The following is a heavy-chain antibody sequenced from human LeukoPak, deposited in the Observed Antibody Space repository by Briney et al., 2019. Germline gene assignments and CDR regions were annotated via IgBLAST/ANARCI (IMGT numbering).Heavy chain of an antibody. CDR2: IWYDGSRK. D-gene: IGHD3-10*01. CDR1: GFSLTAYG. V-gene: IGHV3-33*01. CDR3: ARDGGSGIDY. J-gene: IGHJ4*02. Sequence: TGGSLRLSCAASGFSLTAYGTHWLRQAPGKGLEWVAVIWYDGSRKFYGDSVKGRFTVPRDTSENTMYLQMNTLRADDTAVYYCARDGGSGIDYWGQGTLVTVSS.